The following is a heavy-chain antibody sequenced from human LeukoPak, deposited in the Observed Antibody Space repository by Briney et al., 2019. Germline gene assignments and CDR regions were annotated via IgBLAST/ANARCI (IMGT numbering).Heavy chain of an antibody. V-gene: IGHV4-59*01. CDR1: GGSISSYY. Sequence: SETLSLTCTVSGGSISSYYWSWIRQPPGKGLEWIGSIYHSGSTYYNPSLKSRVTISVDTSKNQFSLKLSSVTAADTAVYYCARGKPNFNWFDPWGQGTLVTVSS. D-gene: IGHD1-14*01. CDR3: ARGKPNFNWFDP. CDR2: IYHSGST. J-gene: IGHJ5*02.